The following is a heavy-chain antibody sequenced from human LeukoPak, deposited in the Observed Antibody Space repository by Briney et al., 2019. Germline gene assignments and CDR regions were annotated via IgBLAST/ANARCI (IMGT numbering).Heavy chain of an antibody. D-gene: IGHD6-6*01. J-gene: IGHJ4*02. CDR1: GGTFSSYA. V-gene: IGHV1-69-2*01. CDR2: VDPEDGET. Sequence: ASVKVSCKASGGTFSSYAISWVRQAPGQGLEWMGRVDPEDGETIYAEKFQGRVTITADTSTDTAYMELSSLRSEDTAVYYCATMAARPTYYFDYWGQGTLVTVSS. CDR3: ATMAARPTYYFDY.